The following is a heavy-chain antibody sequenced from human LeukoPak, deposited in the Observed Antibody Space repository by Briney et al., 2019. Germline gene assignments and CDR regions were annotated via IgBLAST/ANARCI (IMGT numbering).Heavy chain of an antibody. D-gene: IGHD5-12*01. CDR3: ATLVATV. J-gene: IGHJ6*02. Sequence: PGGSLRLSCAASGFTFSSYAMSWVRQAPGKGLEWVAVISYNGSNKYYADSVKGRFTISRDNSKNTLYLQMNSLRAEDTAVYYCATLVATVWGQGTTVTVSS. CDR1: GFTFSSYA. V-gene: IGHV3-30-3*01. CDR2: ISYNGSNK.